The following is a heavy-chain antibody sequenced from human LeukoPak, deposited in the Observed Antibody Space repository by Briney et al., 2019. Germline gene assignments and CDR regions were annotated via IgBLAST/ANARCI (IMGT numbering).Heavy chain of an antibody. CDR3: ARDLWNFYDDSGYYRDFDS. J-gene: IGHJ5*01. Sequence: ASVKVSCKATSRISSVRQAPGQGLAWMGWIGSYGGDTYYAQKFQGRVTVTTDTSTSTVYMELRSLRSDDTAVYYCARDLWNFYDDSGYYRDFDSWGQGTLVTVSS. CDR2: IGSYGGDT. V-gene: IGHV1-18*01. D-gene: IGHD3-22*01. CDR1: TSR.